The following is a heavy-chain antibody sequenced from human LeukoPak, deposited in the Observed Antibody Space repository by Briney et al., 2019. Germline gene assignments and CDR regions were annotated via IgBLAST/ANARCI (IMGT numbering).Heavy chain of an antibody. Sequence: GGSLRLSCAASGFTFSSYWMSWVRQAPGKGLEWVANKKQDGSEKYYVDSVKGRFTISRDNSKNTLYLQMNSLRAEDTAVYYCAREVGALDYWGQGTLVTVSS. J-gene: IGHJ4*02. CDR1: GFTFSSYW. CDR2: KKQDGSEK. CDR3: AREVGALDY. D-gene: IGHD1-26*01. V-gene: IGHV3-7*01.